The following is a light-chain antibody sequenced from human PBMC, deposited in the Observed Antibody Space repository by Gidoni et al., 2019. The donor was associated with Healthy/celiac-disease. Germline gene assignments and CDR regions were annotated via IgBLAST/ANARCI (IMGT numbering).Light chain of an antibody. J-gene: IGKJ2*01. CDR1: QGLSSTY. CDR3: QQYGSSPPYT. Sequence: EIVLTQSPGTLSLSPGEGATLSCRASQGLSSTYLAWYQQKPGQAPRLLIYGVSTRATGSPDSCSGSGSGTDFTLTISRLEPEDFAVYYCQQYGSSPPYTFGQGTKLEIK. CDR2: GVS. V-gene: IGKV3-20*01.